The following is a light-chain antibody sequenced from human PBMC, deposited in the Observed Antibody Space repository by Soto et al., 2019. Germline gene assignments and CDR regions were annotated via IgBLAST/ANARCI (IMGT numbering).Light chain of an antibody. CDR1: QSVSSSY. CDR2: GAS. V-gene: IGKV3-20*01. Sequence: EIVLTQSPGTLSLSPGERATLSCRASQSVSSSYLAWYQQKPGQAPRLLIYGASSRATGIPDRFSGSGSGTDFTLTITRLGPDDFAVYYCHQYGTSPPVTFGQGTRLEIK. J-gene: IGKJ5*01. CDR3: HQYGTSPPVT.